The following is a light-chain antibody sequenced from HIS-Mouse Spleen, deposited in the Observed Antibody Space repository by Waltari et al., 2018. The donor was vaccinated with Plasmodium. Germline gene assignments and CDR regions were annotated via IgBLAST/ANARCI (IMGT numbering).Light chain of an antibody. Sequence: SYELTQPPSVSVSPGQPASIHCSGHKLGYKYPCLYQQKPGQSPVLVIYQDSKRPSGIPERFSGSNSGNTATLTISGTQAMDEADYYCQAWDSSTVVFGGGTKLTVL. J-gene: IGLJ2*01. CDR1: KLGYKY. V-gene: IGLV3-1*01. CDR3: QAWDSSTVV. CDR2: QDS.